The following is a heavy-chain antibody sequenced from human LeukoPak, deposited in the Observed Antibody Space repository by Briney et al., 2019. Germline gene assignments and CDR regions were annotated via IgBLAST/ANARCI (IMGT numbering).Heavy chain of an antibody. CDR2: MNPNSGNT. D-gene: IGHD2/OR15-2a*01. V-gene: IGHV1-8*01. Sequence: GASVKVSCKASGYTFTSYDINWVRQATGQGLEWMGWMNPNSGNTGYAQKLQGRVTMTRNTSISTAYMELSSLRSEDTAVYYCARGVGYYQDPPETNYWGQGTLVTVSS. CDR3: ARGVGYYQDPPETNY. J-gene: IGHJ4*02. CDR1: GYTFTSYD.